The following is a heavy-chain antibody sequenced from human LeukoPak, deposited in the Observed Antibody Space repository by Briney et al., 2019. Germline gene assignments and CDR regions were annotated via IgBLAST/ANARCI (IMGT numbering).Heavy chain of an antibody. CDR1: GYSISSGYF. Sequence: KPSEPLSLTCTVSGYSISSGYFWGWIRQPPGKGLEWIGSIYHSGSTYYNPSLKSRVTISVDTSKNQFSLKLSSVTAADTAGYYWARHVWVTRPYYYYYMDVWGKGTTVTVSS. D-gene: IGHD3-16*01. V-gene: IGHV4-38-2*02. CDR2: IYHSGST. CDR3: ARHVWVTRPYYYYYMDV. J-gene: IGHJ6*03.